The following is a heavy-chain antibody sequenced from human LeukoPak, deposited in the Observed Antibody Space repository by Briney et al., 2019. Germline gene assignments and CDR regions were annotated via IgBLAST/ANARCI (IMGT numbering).Heavy chain of an antibody. CDR3: ARHANIASAKDY. CDR1: GYSFTSYW. D-gene: IGHD6-13*01. J-gene: IGHJ4*02. Sequence: GESLNISCKGSGYSFTSYWISWVRQMPGKGLEWMGRIDPTDSYTNYSPSFQGHVTISADKPISTAYLQWSSLKASDTAMYYCARHANIASAKDYWGQGTLVTVSS. V-gene: IGHV5-10-1*01. CDR2: IDPTDSYT.